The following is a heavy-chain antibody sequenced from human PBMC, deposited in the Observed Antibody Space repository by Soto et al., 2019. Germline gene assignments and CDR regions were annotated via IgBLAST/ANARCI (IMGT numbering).Heavy chain of an antibody. V-gene: IGHV3-64D*08. J-gene: IGHJ5*02. Sequence: GGSLRLSCSASGFTFSSYAMHWVRQAPGKGLEYVSAISSNGGITYYSDSVKGRFTISRDNSKNTLYLQMSSLRAEDTAVYYCVKGGLVWTDLNWFDPWGQGTLVTVSS. CDR1: GFTFSSYA. CDR2: ISSNGGIT. CDR3: VKGGLVWTDLNWFDP. D-gene: IGHD3-16*01.